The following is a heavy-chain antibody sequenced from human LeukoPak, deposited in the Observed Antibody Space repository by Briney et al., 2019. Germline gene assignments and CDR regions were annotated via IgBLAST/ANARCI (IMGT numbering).Heavy chain of an antibody. CDR1: GGSISSSSYY. V-gene: IGHV4-39*01. J-gene: IGHJ3*02. CDR3: ARHATYYDFWSGYYGAFDI. D-gene: IGHD3-3*01. Sequence: SETLSLTCTVSGGSISSSSYYWGWIRQPPGKGLEWIGSIYYSGSTYYNPSLKSRVTISVDTSKNQFSLKLSSVTAADTAVYYCARHATYYDFWSGYYGAFDIWGQGTMATVSS. CDR2: IYYSGST.